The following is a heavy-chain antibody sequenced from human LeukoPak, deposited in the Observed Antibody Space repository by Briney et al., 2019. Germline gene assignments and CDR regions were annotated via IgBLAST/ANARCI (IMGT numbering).Heavy chain of an antibody. D-gene: IGHD2-2*02. CDR2: ISAYNGNT. Sequence: ASVKVSCKASGYTFTSYGISWVRQAPGQGLEWMGWISAYNGNTNHAQKLQGRVTMTTDTSTSTAYMELRSLRSDDTAVYYCARDLIVVVPAAIGGNWFDPWGQGTLVTVSS. CDR3: ARDLIVVVPAAIGGNWFDP. J-gene: IGHJ5*02. CDR1: GYTFTSYG. V-gene: IGHV1-18*01.